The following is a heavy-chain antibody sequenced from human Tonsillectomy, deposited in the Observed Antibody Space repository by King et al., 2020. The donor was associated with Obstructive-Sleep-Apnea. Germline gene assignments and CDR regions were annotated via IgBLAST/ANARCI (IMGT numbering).Heavy chain of an antibody. CDR1: GHTFINHW. V-gene: IGHV5-10-1*03. D-gene: IGHD2-21*02. Sequence: QLVQSGAEAKKPGESLRISCKGSGHTFINHWISWVRQMPDKGLEWMGRIDLSDSYTTYDPSFQGHVSISGDRSTTTVYLQWSSLKASDTAMYYCARPPLGTTMVTRPNWFDPWGQGTLVTVSS. CDR2: IDLSDSYT. CDR3: ARPPLGTTMVTRPNWFDP. J-gene: IGHJ5*02.